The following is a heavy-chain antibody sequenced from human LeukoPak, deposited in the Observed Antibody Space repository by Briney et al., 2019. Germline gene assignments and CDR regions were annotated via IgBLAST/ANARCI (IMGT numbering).Heavy chain of an antibody. CDR2: ISGSGSST. V-gene: IGHV3-23*01. D-gene: IGHD2-15*01. CDR1: GFTFSNSD. Sequence: PGGSLRLSCAASGFTFSNSDMSWVRQAPGKGLEWVSAISGSGSSTFYADSVKGRFTVSRDNAKNTLYLQMSSLRAEDTAVYYCAKTRLTPHPWGQGTLVTVSS. J-gene: IGHJ5*02. CDR3: AKTRLTPHP.